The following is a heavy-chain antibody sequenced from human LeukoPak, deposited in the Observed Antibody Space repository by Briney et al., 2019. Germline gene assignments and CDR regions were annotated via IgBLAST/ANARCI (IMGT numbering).Heavy chain of an antibody. CDR2: IHPNGRDT. V-gene: IGHV1-2*02. D-gene: IGHD3-10*01. J-gene: IGHJ4*02. CDR1: GYTFIDHH. CDR3: SAHYGPGPV. Sequence: ASVKVSCKASGYTFIDHHILWVRQAPGQGLEWMGWIHPNGRDTQYAQKFQDGMTMTTDTSITTAYMELHSVTSDDTAVYYCSAHYGPGPVWGQGTLITASS.